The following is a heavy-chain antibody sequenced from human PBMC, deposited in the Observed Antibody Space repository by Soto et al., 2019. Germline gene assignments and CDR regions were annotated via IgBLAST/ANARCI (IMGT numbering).Heavy chain of an antibody. V-gene: IGHV1-69*13. D-gene: IGHD3-22*01. Sequence: SVKVSCKASGYTFVTYGISWVRQAPGQGLEWMGGIIPIFDTADYAQKFQGRVTITADESTNTAYMELSSLRSEDTAVYYCAGHSSGVPGYYYGMDVWGQGTTVTVSS. J-gene: IGHJ6*02. CDR3: AGHSSGVPGYYYGMDV. CDR1: GYTFVTYG. CDR2: IIPIFDTA.